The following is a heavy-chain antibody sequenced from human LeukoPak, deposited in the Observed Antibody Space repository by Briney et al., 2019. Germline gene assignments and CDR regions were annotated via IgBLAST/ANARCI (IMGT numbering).Heavy chain of an antibody. CDR3: ARVRGQLGFDY. D-gene: IGHD6-6*01. J-gene: IGHJ4*02. V-gene: IGHV4-34*01. CDR1: GVSFSGYY. Sequence: KPSETLPLTCAVYGVSFSGYYWSWIRQPPGKGLEWIGEINHSGSTNYNPSLKSRVTISVDTSKNQFSLKLSSVTAADTAVYYCARVRGQLGFDYWGQGTLVTVSS. CDR2: INHSGST.